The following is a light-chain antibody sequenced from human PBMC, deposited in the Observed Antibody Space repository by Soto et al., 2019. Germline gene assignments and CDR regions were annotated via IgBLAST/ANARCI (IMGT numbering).Light chain of an antibody. J-gene: IGKJ2*01. CDR2: WAS. CDR3: QQSYATPFT. V-gene: IGKV4-1*01. CDR1: QSVLYTSNSKNY. Sequence: DIVMTQSPDSLAESLGERATINCKSSQSVLYTSNSKNYLSWFQQKPGQPPKLLFYWASTRESGVPDRFSGSGSGTDFTLTISSLQAEDVAIYYCQQSYATPFTFGQGTKLEIK.